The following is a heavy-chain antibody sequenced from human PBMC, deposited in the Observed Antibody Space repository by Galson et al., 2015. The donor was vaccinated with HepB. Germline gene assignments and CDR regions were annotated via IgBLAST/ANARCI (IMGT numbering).Heavy chain of an antibody. Sequence: PALVKPTQTLTLTCTFSGFSLSTSGVGVGWIRQPPGKALEWLALIYWNDDKRYSPSLKSRLTFTKDTSKNQVVLTMTNMDPVDTATYYCAHSARSSWYWGFDPWGQGTLVTVSS. J-gene: IGHJ5*02. CDR1: GFSLSTSGVG. CDR2: IYWNDDK. CDR3: AHSARSSWYWGFDP. D-gene: IGHD6-13*01. V-gene: IGHV2-5*01.